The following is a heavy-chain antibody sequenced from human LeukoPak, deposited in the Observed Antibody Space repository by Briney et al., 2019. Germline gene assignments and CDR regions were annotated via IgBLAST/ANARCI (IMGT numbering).Heavy chain of an antibody. CDR1: GFIFDNYA. V-gene: IGHV3-23*01. J-gene: IGHJ3*02. D-gene: IGHD6-13*01. Sequence: PGGSLRLSCVASGFIFDNYALSWVRQAPGKGLEWVSGISGSADNTYYADSVKGRFTISRDNSKNTLYLQMNSLRAEDTAVYYCAKEGYSSSWYGAFDIWGQGTMVTVSS. CDR2: ISGSADNT. CDR3: AKEGYSSSWYGAFDI.